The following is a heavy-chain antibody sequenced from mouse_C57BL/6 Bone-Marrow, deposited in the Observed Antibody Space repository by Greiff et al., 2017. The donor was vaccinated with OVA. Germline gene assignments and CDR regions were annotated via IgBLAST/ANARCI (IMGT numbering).Heavy chain of an antibody. CDR3: ARSYSGSSPAWFAY. J-gene: IGHJ3*01. D-gene: IGHD1-1*01. Sequence: VKLMESGPGLVAPSQSLSITCTVSGFSLTSYAISWVRQPPGKGLEWLGVIWTGGGTNYNSALKSRLSISKDNSKSQVFLKMNSLQTDDTARYYCARSYSGSSPAWFAYWGQGTLVTVSA. CDR2: IWTGGGT. CDR1: GFSLTSYA. V-gene: IGHV2-9-1*01.